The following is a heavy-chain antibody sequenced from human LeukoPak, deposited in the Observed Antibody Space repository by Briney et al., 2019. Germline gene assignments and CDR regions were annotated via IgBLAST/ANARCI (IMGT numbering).Heavy chain of an antibody. Sequence: SGTLSLTCVASGASVSTNNWWKWVRQAPGKGLEWIGEVYHSGLTNYSPSLKSRVSMSIDKSKNIFSLNLTSVTAADTAVYYCARGYCTGGNCYSFGYWGQGTLVIVSS. J-gene: IGHJ4*02. V-gene: IGHV4-4*02. CDR2: VYHSGLT. D-gene: IGHD2-8*02. CDR3: ARGYCTGGNCYSFGY. CDR1: GASVSTNNW.